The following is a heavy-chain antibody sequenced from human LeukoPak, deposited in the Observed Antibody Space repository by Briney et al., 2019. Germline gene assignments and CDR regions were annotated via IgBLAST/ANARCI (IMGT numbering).Heavy chain of an antibody. J-gene: IGHJ4*02. V-gene: IGHV4-39*07. CDR3: ASRSITMPRTLGF. CDR1: GGSISSSSYY. CDR2: IYYSGST. D-gene: IGHD3-10*01. Sequence: PSETLSLTCTVSGGSISSSSYYWGWIRQRPGKGLEWIGSIYYSGSTYYNPSLKSRVTISVDKSKNQFSLKLSSVTAADTAVYYCASRSITMPRTLGFWGQGTLVTVSS.